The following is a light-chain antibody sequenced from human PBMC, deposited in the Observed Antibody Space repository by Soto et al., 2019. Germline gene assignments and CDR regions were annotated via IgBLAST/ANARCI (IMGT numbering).Light chain of an antibody. CDR3: SSYTSSSTLDV. CDR1: SSDVGGYNY. Sequence: QAVLTQPAGVSGSPGQSITISCTGTSSDVGGYNYVSWYQQHPGKAPKLIIYEVSNRPSGVSNRFSGSKSGNTASLTISGCKAEDEADYYCSSYTSSSTLDVFGTGTKVTVL. V-gene: IGLV2-14*01. J-gene: IGLJ1*01. CDR2: EVS.